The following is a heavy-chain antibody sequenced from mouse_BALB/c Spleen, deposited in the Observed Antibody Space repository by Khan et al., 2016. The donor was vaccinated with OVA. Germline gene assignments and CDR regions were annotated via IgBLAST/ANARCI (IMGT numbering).Heavy chain of an antibody. CDR1: GFDFSRYW. CDR2: IHPDSSTI. J-gene: IGHJ1*01. Sequence: EVKLLESGGGLVQPGGSLKLSCAASGFDFSRYWMSWVRQAPGKGLEWIGEIHPDSSTINYTPSLKDKFIISRDNAKNTLYLQMSKVRSEDTALYYCARLGYYGYFNVWGAGTTVTVSS. CDR3: ARLGYYGYFNV. V-gene: IGHV4-1*02. D-gene: IGHD2-2*01.